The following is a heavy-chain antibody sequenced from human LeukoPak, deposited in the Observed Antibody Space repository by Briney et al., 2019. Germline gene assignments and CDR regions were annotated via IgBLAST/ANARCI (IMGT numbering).Heavy chain of an antibody. V-gene: IGHV3-9*01. CDR3: AINGGGGSGYGNFDY. D-gene: IGHD5-12*01. Sequence: GESLRLSCAVSGFTFDDYAMHWVRQVPGKGLEWVSGINWNSDSIGYADSVKGRFTTSRDNAKNSLYLQMNSLRAEDTAFYYCAINGGGGSGYGNFDYWGQGTLVTVSS. CDR2: INWNSDSI. CDR1: GFTFDDYA. J-gene: IGHJ4*02.